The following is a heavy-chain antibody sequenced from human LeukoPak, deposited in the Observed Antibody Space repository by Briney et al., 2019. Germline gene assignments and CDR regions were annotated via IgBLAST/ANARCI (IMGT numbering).Heavy chain of an antibody. CDR3: ANHRTPDRYHWNFFDY. J-gene: IGHJ4*02. CDR2: IGGHVHST. D-gene: IGHD1-20*01. V-gene: IGHV3-23*01. CDR1: GFTFRNSA. Sequence: GGSLRLSCAASGFTFRNSAMSWVRQAPGTGLEWVSSIGGHVHSTYYADSVIGRFTISRDDSKNTLYLQMNSLRADDTAIYYCANHRTPDRYHWNFFDYWGQGTLVTVSS.